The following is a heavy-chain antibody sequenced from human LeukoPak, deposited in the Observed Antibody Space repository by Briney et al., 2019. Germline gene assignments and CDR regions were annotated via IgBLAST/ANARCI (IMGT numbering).Heavy chain of an antibody. CDR2: INPNSGGT. J-gene: IGHJ3*02. V-gene: IGHV1-2*06. CDR1: GYTFTGYY. CDR3: ARGWVRSPVPAADDHDAFDI. D-gene: IGHD2-2*01. Sequence: ASVKVSCKASGYTFTGYYVHWVRQAPGQGLEWMGRINPNSGGTNYAQKFQGRVTMTRDTSISTAYMELSRLRSDDTAVYYCARGWVRSPVPAADDHDAFDIWGQGTMVTVSS.